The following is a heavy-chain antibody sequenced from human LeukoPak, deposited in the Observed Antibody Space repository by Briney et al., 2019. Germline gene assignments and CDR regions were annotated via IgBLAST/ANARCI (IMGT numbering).Heavy chain of an antibody. CDR2: IYYSGSN. D-gene: IGHD3-9*01. Sequence: PSETLSLTCTVSGGSISSYYWSWIRQPPGKGLEWIGYIYYSGSNNYNPSLKSRVTISVDTSKNQFSLKLSSVTAADTAVYYCARHFPSSYFDWHSPYYFDYWGQGTLVTVSS. CDR1: GGSISSYY. V-gene: IGHV4-59*08. J-gene: IGHJ4*02. CDR3: ARHFPSSYFDWHSPYYFDY.